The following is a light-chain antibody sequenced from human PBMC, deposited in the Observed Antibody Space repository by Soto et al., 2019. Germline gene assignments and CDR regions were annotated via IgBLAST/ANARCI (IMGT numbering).Light chain of an antibody. CDR3: QQRSNCHLSIT. CDR2: DAS. J-gene: IGKJ5*01. CDR1: QSVSSN. V-gene: IGKV3-11*01. Sequence: EIVLTQSPATLSLSPGERATLSCRASQSVSSNLAWYQQKHGQAPRILIYDASNRATVILARISGSGSGTGFALTISILEPEAFAVYYCQQRSNCHLSITFGQGTRLEIK.